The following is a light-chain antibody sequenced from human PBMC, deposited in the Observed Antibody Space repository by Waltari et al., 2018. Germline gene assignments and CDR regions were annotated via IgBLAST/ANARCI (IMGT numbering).Light chain of an antibody. V-gene: IGLV1-47*01. CDR1: SSNIGSNY. CDR3: AAWDDSLSGVL. J-gene: IGLJ2*01. Sequence: SVLTQPPSASGTPGQRVTISCSGSSSNIGSNYVYWYQQLPGPAPDILTRRNKRPPPGCPARCSGSQSGTSASLAISGLRSEDEADYYCAAWDDSLSGVLFGGGTKLTV. CDR2: RNK.